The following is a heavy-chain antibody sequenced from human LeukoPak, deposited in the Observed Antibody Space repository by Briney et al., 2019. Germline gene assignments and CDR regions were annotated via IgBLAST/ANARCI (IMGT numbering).Heavy chain of an antibody. V-gene: IGHV3-7*03. CDR2: INHNGNVN. D-gene: IGHD3-16*01. J-gene: IGHJ6*02. CDR3: ARGGGLDV. CDR1: GFTFSSYW. Sequence: GGSLLLSCAASGFTFSSYWMNWARQAPGKGLEWVASINHNGNVNYYVDSVKGRFTISRDNAKNSLDLQMSNLRAEDTAVYFCARGGGLDVWGQGATVTVSS.